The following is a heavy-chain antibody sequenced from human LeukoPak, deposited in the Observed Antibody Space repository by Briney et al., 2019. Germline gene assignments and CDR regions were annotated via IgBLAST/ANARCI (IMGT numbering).Heavy chain of an antibody. CDR1: GGSISSTSYY. V-gene: IGHV4-39*01. CDR3: ARRGQAAGSKGAFDY. Sequence: ASETLSLTCTVSGGSISSTSYYWAWIRQPPGRGLEWIGSIDYSGTTYYNPSLKSRVTISVDTSKNQLSLKLSSVTASDTAKYFCARRGQAAGSKGAFDYWGQGTLVTVSS. CDR2: IDYSGTT. D-gene: IGHD6-13*01. J-gene: IGHJ4*02.